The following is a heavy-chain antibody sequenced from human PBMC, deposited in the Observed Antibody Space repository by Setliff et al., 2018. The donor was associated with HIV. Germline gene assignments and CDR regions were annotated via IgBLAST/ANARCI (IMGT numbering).Heavy chain of an antibody. CDR2: IDHSGST. Sequence: SETLSLTCAVYGGSFNDYYWTWIRQPPGKGLEWIGEIDHSGSTKYHASLKSRVTISIDTSKNQISLKLSSVTAADTAVYYCARGPTTVTNYYYYYMDVWGKGTTVTVSS. V-gene: IGHV4-34*01. D-gene: IGHD4-17*01. CDR3: ARGPTTVTNYYYYYMDV. CDR1: GGSFNDYY. J-gene: IGHJ6*03.